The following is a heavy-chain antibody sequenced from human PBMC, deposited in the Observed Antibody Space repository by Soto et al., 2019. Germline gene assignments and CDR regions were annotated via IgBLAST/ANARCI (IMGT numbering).Heavy chain of an antibody. CDR2: MNPNSGNT. CDR3: AVLGYYDSSGYPMAFDI. Sequence: ASVKVSCKASGYTFTSYDINWVRQATGQGLEWMGWMNPNSGNTGYAQKFQGIVTMTRNTSISTAYMELSSLRSEDTAVYYCAVLGYYDSSGYPMAFDIWGQGTMVTVSS. D-gene: IGHD3-22*01. J-gene: IGHJ3*02. V-gene: IGHV1-8*01. CDR1: GYTFTSYD.